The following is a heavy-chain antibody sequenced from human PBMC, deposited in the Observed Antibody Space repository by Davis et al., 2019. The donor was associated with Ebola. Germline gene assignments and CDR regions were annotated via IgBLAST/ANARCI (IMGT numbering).Heavy chain of an antibody. Sequence: GESLKISCAASGFTVSSNYMSWVRQAPGKGLEWVSVIYSGGSTYYADSVKGRFTISRDNSKNTLYLLMSSLKAEDTAVYFCAKDPVRGVPNYFDSWGQGTLVTVSS. J-gene: IGHJ4*02. D-gene: IGHD3-10*01. V-gene: IGHV3-66*01. CDR3: AKDPVRGVPNYFDS. CDR1: GFTVSSNY. CDR2: IYSGGST.